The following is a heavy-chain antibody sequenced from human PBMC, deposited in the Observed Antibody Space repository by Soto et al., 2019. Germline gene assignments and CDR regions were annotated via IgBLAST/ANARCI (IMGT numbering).Heavy chain of an antibody. CDR1: GFTFSSLW. D-gene: IGHD3-22*01. J-gene: IGHJ4*02. Sequence: EVQLVESGGGLVQPGGSLRLSCVASGFTFSSLWMSWVRQVPGKGLEWVANINQDGSEKNYVDSVKGRFSTSRDNAKNSLHLQMNSLRVEDTAVYYCASRYLEHCFNSGCSAPYDYWGQGALVTVSS. V-gene: IGHV3-7*05. CDR2: INQDGSEK. CDR3: ASRYLEHCFNSGCSAPYDY.